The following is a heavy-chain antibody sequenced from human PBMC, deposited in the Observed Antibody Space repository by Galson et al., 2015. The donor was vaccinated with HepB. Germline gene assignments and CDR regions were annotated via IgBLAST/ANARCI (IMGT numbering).Heavy chain of an antibody. Sequence: SLRLSCAASGFTFSSYWMHWVRQAPAKGLVWVSRINSDGSSTSYADSVKGRFTISRDNAKNTLYLQMNSLRAEDTAVCYCARGSPGGEDGDYWDYYYYGMDVWGQGTTVTVSS. V-gene: IGHV3-74*01. D-gene: IGHD4-17*01. CDR1: GFTFSSYW. CDR3: ARGSPGGEDGDYWDYYYYGMDV. J-gene: IGHJ6*02. CDR2: INSDGSST.